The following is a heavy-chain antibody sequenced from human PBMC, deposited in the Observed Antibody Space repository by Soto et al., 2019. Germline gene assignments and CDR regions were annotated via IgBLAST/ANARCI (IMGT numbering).Heavy chain of an antibody. D-gene: IGHD6-19*01. CDR3: ARRTVNIRTFYSGLKTHCFDY. Sequence: QLQLHESGPGLVKPSETLSLTCAVSGDSMSSSDYYWGWIRQPPGKGLEWISSIYYSGSTYYNPSLQSRVAISVDTSKKQFSLKLKSVTAADTAIYYCARRTVNIRTFYSGLKTHCFDYWGQGAPVTVSS. CDR2: IYYSGST. V-gene: IGHV4-39*01. CDR1: GDSMSSSDYY. J-gene: IGHJ4*02.